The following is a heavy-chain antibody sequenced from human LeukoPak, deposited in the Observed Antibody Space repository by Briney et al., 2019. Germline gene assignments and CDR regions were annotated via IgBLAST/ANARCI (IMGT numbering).Heavy chain of an antibody. CDR1: GGSISSGDYY. V-gene: IGHV4-30-4*01. Sequence: SETLSLTCTVSGGSISSGDYYWSWIRQPPGKGLEWIGYIYYSGSTYYNPSLKSRVTISVDTSKNQFSLKLSSVTAADTAVYYCARMYCSSTSCYGPLDYWGQGTLVTVSS. CDR3: ARMYCSSTSCYGPLDY. J-gene: IGHJ4*02. D-gene: IGHD2-2*01. CDR2: IYYSGST.